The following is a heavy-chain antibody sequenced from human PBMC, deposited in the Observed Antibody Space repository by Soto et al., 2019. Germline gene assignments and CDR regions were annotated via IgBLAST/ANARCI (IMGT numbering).Heavy chain of an antibody. D-gene: IGHD2-8*01. CDR2: INPKSGGT. J-gene: IGHJ6*02. CDR3: ARGHSTDCSNGVCSFFYNHEMDV. V-gene: IGHV1-2*04. Sequence: ASVKVSCKASGYSFTDYHIHWVRQAPGQGLEWLGRINPKSGGTSTAQKFQGWVTMTRDRSISTVYMELTRLRSDDTAVYFRARGHSTDCSNGVCSFFYNHEMDVWGQGTTVTVSS. CDR1: GYSFTDYH.